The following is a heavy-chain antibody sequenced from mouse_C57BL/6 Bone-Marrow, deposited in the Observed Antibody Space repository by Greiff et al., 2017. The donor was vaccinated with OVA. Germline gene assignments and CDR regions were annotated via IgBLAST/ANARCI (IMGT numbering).Heavy chain of an antibody. J-gene: IGHJ4*01. CDR2: VYPYNGGT. Sequence: LVEPGPSVKISCKASGFTFTDYYMHWVKQSHGKSLEWIGLVYPYNGGTSYNQKFKGKATLTVDTSSSTAYMELNSLTSEDSAVYYCAVTTVVATPYAMDYWGQGTSVTVSS. V-gene: IGHV1-36*01. D-gene: IGHD1-1*01. CDR1: GFTFTDYY. CDR3: AVTTVVATPYAMDY.